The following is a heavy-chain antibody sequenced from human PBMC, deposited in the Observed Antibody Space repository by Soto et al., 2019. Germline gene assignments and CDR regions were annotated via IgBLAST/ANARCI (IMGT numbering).Heavy chain of an antibody. Sequence: SETLSLTCTVSGGSISSRNYYWGWVRQSPGKGLEWIGSIYYNGITYYNPSLKSRVTISVDTSKNQFSLKLSSVTAADTAVYYCARGGAQAYYFDYWGQGTLVTSPQ. CDR3: ARGGAQAYYFDY. CDR1: GGSISSRNYY. CDR2: IYYNGIT. V-gene: IGHV4-39*07. D-gene: IGHD3-16*01. J-gene: IGHJ4*02.